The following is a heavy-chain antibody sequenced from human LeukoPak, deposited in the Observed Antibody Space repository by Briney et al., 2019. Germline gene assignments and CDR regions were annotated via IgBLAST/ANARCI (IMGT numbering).Heavy chain of an antibody. CDR2: INAYNGET. J-gene: IGHJ5*02. V-gene: IGHV1-18*04. CDR3: ARGRIAAASLWFDP. Sequence: ASVKVSCKASGYIFNSYIISWVRQAPGQGLEWMGWINAYNGETKYARKLQGRVTMTTDTSTGTAYMDLRSLRSDDTAVYYCARGRIAAASLWFDPWGQGTLVTVSS. D-gene: IGHD6-13*01. CDR1: GYIFNSYI.